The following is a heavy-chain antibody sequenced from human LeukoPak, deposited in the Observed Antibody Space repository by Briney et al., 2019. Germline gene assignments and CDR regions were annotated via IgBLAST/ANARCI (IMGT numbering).Heavy chain of an antibody. J-gene: IGHJ4*02. CDR3: ARHFGGYSYGLGPLHYLDY. D-gene: IGHD5-18*01. CDR1: GGSISSSSYY. Sequence: SETLSLTCTVSGGSISSSSYYWGWIRQPPGKGLEWIGSIYYSGSTYYNPSLKSRVTISVDTSKNQFSLELSSVTAPDTAVYYCARHFGGYSYGLGPLHYLDYWGQGTLVTVSS. V-gene: IGHV4-39*01. CDR2: IYYSGST.